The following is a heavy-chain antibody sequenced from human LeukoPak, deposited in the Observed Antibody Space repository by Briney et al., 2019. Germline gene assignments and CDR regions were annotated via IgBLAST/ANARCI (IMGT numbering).Heavy chain of an antibody. Sequence: GGSLRLSCAASGFPFSSYSMNWVRQAPGKGLEWVSYISASGSNIYYLDSVKGRFTVSRDNAMTSLFLQMDRPRAEDTAVYYCVRVKGTYFDFWGQGTLVTVSS. CDR2: ISASGSNI. CDR3: VRVKGTYFDF. V-gene: IGHV3-48*01. J-gene: IGHJ4*02. D-gene: IGHD1-1*01. CDR1: GFPFSSYS.